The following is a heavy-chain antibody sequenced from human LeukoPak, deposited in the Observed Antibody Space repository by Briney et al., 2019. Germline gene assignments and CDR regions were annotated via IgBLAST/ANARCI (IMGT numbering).Heavy chain of an antibody. J-gene: IGHJ3*02. CDR1: GFTFSSYG. CDR2: ISYDGSNK. D-gene: IGHD3-10*01. V-gene: IGHV3-30*18. Sequence: GRSLRLSCAASGFTFSSYGMHWVRQAPSKGLEWVAVISYDGSNKYYADSVKGRFTISRDNSKNTLYLQMNSLRAEDTAVYYCAKLIWFGAHDAFDIWGQGTMVTVSS. CDR3: AKLIWFGAHDAFDI.